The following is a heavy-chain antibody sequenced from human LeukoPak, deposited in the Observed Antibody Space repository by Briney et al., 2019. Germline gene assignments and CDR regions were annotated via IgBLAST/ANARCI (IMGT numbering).Heavy chain of an antibody. J-gene: IGHJ4*02. CDR1: GFTFSNYA. CDR3: AKPNDSSGHYQAT. Sequence: PGGSLRLSCAASGFTFSNYAMSWVRQTPGKGLEWVSTISVNGGSTYSADSVKGRFTISRDNSKNTLYLQMNSLRAEDTAVYYCAKPNDSSGHYQATWGQGTLVTVSS. CDR2: ISVNGGST. V-gene: IGHV3-23*01. D-gene: IGHD3-22*01.